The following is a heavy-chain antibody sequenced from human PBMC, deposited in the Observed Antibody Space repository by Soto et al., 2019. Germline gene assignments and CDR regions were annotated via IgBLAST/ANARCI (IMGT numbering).Heavy chain of an antibody. J-gene: IGHJ4*02. Sequence: GGSLRLSCAASGFSFSNFGMHWVRQAPGKGLEWVAVIWYDGTTKYDADSVKGRFTVSRDNSKNTLYLQMNSLRAEDTAMYYCARGYCSSISCFLFDYWGQGTLVTVSS. CDR3: ARGYCSSISCFLFDY. D-gene: IGHD2-2*01. CDR2: IWYDGTTK. CDR1: GFSFSNFG. V-gene: IGHV3-33*01.